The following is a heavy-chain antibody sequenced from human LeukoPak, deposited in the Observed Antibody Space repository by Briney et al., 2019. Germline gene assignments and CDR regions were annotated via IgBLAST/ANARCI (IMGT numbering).Heavy chain of an antibody. J-gene: IGHJ4*02. CDR3: ARGHYGLDY. CDR2: IYPGGNNM. V-gene: IGHV3-11*01. Sequence: PGGSLRLSCAASGCIFSDHYMSWIRQAPGKGLEWVSYIYPGGNNMYHTDSVKGRLTISRDNAKNSLYLQMNSLRVEDTAVYYCARGHYGLDYWGQGTLVTVSS. CDR1: GCIFSDHY. D-gene: IGHD3-16*01.